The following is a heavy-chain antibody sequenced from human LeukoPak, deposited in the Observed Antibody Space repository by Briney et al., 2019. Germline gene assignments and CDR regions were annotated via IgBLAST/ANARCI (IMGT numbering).Heavy chain of an antibody. CDR1: GFILCRVS. J-gene: IGHJ4*02. CDR2: IRSGSDIR. V-gene: IGHV3-48*01. D-gene: IGHD3-16*02. Sequence: GGSLRLSCAASGFILCRVSRIWARGARGGGGEGVSNIRSGSDIRYYADSVRGRFHISRDNARNSLYLQMNSLRAEDTAVYYCATDPYYDYVWGSYRLDFWGQGTRVTVSS. CDR3: ATDPYYDYVWGSYRLDF.